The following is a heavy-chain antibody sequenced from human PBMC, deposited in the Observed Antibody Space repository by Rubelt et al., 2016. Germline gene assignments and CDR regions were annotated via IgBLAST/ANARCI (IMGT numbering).Heavy chain of an antibody. CDR3: ARGKEGLGVTMMDY. Sequence: QVQLQLWGAGLLKPSETLSLTCAVYGGSFSGYYWSWIRQPPGKGLEWIGEINHSGRTNYNPSLKSRVTISVDTSKNQFSLKLSSVTAADTAVYYCARGKEGLGVTMMDYWGQGTLVTVSS. CDR1: GGSFSGYY. V-gene: IGHV4-34*01. J-gene: IGHJ4*02. CDR2: INHSGRT. D-gene: IGHD3-22*01.